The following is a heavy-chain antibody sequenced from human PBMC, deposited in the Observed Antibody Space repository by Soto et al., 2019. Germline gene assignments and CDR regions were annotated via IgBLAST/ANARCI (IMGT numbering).Heavy chain of an antibody. CDR1: GFTFSSYS. V-gene: IGHV3-21*01. J-gene: IGHJ6*02. CDR3: ARDLYSITLKYYYYYGMDV. D-gene: IGHD6-13*01. CDR2: ISSSSSYI. Sequence: EVQLVESGGGLVKPGGSLRLSCAASGFTFSSYSMNWVRQAPGKGLEWVSSISSSSSYIYYADSVKGRFTISRDNAKNSLYLQMNSLRAEDTAVYYCARDLYSITLKYYYYYGMDVWGQGTTVTVSS.